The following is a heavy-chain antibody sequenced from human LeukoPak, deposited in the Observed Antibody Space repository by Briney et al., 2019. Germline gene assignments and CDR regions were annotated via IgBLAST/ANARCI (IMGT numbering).Heavy chain of an antibody. CDR2: ISYDGSNK. J-gene: IGHJ4*02. D-gene: IGHD3-22*01. Sequence: GGSLRLSCAASGFTFSSYAMHWVRQAPGKGLEWVAVISYDGSNKYYADSVKGRFTISRDNSKNTLYLQMNSLRAEDTAVYYCASGPYYEDYWGQGTLVTVSS. CDR1: GFTFSSYA. CDR3: ASGPYYEDY. V-gene: IGHV3-30*04.